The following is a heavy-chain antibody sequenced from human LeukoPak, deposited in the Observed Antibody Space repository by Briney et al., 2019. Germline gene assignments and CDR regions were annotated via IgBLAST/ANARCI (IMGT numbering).Heavy chain of an antibody. J-gene: IGHJ4*02. CDR2: ISYDGNNK. Sequence: GGSLRLSCAASGFTFSSYAMRWVRQAPGKGLEWVTVISYDGNNKYYADSVKSRFTISRDNAKNSLYLQMNSLRAEDTAVYYCARDIRYSYGYSDYWGQGTLVTVSS. CDR3: ARDIRYSYGYSDY. V-gene: IGHV3-30*04. D-gene: IGHD5-18*01. CDR1: GFTFSSYA.